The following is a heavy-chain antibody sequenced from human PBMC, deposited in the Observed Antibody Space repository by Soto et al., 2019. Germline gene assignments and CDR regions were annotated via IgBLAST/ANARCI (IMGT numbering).Heavy chain of an antibody. J-gene: IGHJ5*02. V-gene: IGHV3-53*01. CDR1: GFTVSDNY. D-gene: IGHD6-19*01. Sequence: EVLLVESGGGLIQPGGSLRLSCAASGFTVSDNYMNWVRQAPGKGLEWVSIIYSDGSTSYADSVKGRFTISRDNSKNTLHLQMNSLRVEDTAVYYCARDIAVAGGWFDPWGQGTLVTVSS. CDR3: ARDIAVAGGWFDP. CDR2: IYSDGST.